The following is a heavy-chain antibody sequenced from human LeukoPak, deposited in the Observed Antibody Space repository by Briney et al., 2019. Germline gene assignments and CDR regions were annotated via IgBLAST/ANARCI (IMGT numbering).Heavy chain of an antibody. V-gene: IGHV3-64*01. D-gene: IGHD4-17*01. J-gene: IGHJ6*02. CDR2: ISSNGGST. CDR3: SNGGTVYYYGMDV. CDR1: GFTFSSYA. Sequence: GGSLRLSCAASGFTFSSYAMHWVRQAPGKGLEYVSAISSNGGSTYYANSVKGRFTISRDNSKNTLYLQMNSLRAEDTAVYYCSNGGTVYYYGMDVWGQGTTVTVSS.